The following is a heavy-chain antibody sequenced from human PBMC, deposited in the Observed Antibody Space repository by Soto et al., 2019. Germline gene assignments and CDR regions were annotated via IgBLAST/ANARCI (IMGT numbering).Heavy chain of an antibody. J-gene: IGHJ4*02. V-gene: IGHV4-34*01. Sequence: QVQLQQWGAGLLKPSETLSLTCAVYGGSFSGYYWSWIRQPPGKGLEWIGEIKHSGSTNYNPSLKSRVTIPVDTSKNQFSLKLSSVTAADTAVYYCASLGPPYCSGGSCYQPFDYWGQGTLVTVSS. CDR1: GGSFSGYY. CDR3: ASLGPPYCSGGSCYQPFDY. CDR2: IKHSGST. D-gene: IGHD2-15*01.